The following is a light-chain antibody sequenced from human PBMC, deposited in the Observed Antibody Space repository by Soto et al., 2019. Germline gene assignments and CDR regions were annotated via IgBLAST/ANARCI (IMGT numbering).Light chain of an antibody. V-gene: IGKV3-15*01. Sequence: ELVMTQSPVTLSVSPGERATLSCRASQSVSNNLAWYQQKPGQAPSLLIYGASTRATGIPARFSGSGSGTEFTLTISILQSEDFAFYYCQQYNNWPPFTFGQGTRLEIK. CDR2: GAS. CDR1: QSVSNN. J-gene: IGKJ5*01. CDR3: QQYNNWPPFT.